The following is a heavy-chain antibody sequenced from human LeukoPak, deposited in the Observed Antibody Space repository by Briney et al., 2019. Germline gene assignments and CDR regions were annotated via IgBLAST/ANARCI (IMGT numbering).Heavy chain of an antibody. D-gene: IGHD3-10*01. Sequence: RGASLQISCKASGYTFTHQWIGWVRQKSGSGLEWMGIIYPRDSDTRYSPSFQGHVSISADTSINTAYLEWSRLEASDTAIYYCARHSDVIGAIWGQGTLVTVSS. CDR1: GYTFTHQW. V-gene: IGHV5-51*01. J-gene: IGHJ4*02. CDR3: ARHSDVIGAI. CDR2: IYPRDSDT.